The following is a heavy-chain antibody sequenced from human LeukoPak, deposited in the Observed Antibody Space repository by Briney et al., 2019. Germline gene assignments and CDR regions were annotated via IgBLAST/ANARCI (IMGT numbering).Heavy chain of an antibody. CDR3: ARAPAYYYDSSGYRPNWFDP. Sequence: SETLSLTCTVSGGSIRSYYWSWIRQPPGKGLEWIGYIYYSGSTNYNPSLKSRVTISLDTSKDQFSLKVSSVTAADTAVYYCARAPAYYYDSSGYRPNWFDPWGQGILVTVSS. D-gene: IGHD3-22*01. V-gene: IGHV4-59*01. CDR2: IYYSGST. J-gene: IGHJ5*02. CDR1: GGSIRSYY.